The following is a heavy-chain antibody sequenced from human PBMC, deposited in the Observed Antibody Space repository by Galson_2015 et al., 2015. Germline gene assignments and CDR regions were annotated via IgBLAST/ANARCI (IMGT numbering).Heavy chain of an antibody. CDR1: GFTFSSYA. CDR2: ISGSGGST. CDR3: AKDGGIAARASSWFDP. J-gene: IGHJ5*02. D-gene: IGHD6-6*01. Sequence: SLRLSCAASGFTFSSYAMSWVRQAAGKGLEWVSAISGSGGSTYYADSVKGRFTISRDNSKNTPYLQMNSLRAEDTAVYYCAKDGGIAARASSWFDPWGQGTLVTVSS. V-gene: IGHV3-23*01.